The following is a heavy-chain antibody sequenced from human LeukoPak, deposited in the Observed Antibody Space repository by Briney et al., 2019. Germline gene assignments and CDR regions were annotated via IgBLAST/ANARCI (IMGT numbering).Heavy chain of an antibody. D-gene: IGHD1-20*01. J-gene: IGHJ4*02. V-gene: IGHV3-48*01. Sequence: GGSLRLSCAASGFTFSTYSMNWVRQAPGKGLEWIAFISSNDTTMYYADSVKGRFSISRDNAKNSLCLQMNSLRAEDTAVYYCARDPDGITGTTAPGYWGQGTLVTVSS. CDR1: GFTFSTYS. CDR3: ARDPDGITGTTAPGY. CDR2: ISSNDTTM.